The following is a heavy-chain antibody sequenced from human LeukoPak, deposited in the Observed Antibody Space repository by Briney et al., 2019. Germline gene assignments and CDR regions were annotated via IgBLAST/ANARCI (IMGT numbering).Heavy chain of an antibody. CDR3: NPSYRSFDY. D-gene: IGHD3-16*02. V-gene: IGHV3-23*01. CDR2: ISGSGGST. CDR1: GFTFNSYN. J-gene: IGHJ4*02. Sequence: GGSLRLSCAASGFTFNSYNMNWVRQAPGKGLEWVSAISGSGGSTYYADSVKGRFTISRDNSKNTLYLQMNSLRAEDTAVYYCNPSYRSFDYWGQGTLVTVSS.